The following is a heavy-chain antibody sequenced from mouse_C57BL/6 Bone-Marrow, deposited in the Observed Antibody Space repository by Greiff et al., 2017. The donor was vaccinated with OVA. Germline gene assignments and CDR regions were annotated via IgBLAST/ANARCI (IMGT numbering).Heavy chain of an antibody. CDR1: GYTFTSYG. CDR2: IYPRSGNT. D-gene: IGHD2-3*01. Sequence: QVQLKQSGAELARPGASVKLSCKASGYTFTSYGISWVKQRPGQGLEWIGEIYPRSGNTYYNEKFKGKATLTADKSSSTAYMELRSLTSEDSAVDFCARWLLRKTWFAYWGQGTLVTVSA. J-gene: IGHJ3*01. V-gene: IGHV1-81*01. CDR3: ARWLLRKTWFAY.